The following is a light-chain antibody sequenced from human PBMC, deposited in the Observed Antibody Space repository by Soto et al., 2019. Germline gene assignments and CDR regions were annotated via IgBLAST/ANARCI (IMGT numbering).Light chain of an antibody. Sequence: EVLMTQSPATLSVSPGERATLSCRSSQSVSSTLAWYQQKPGQAPRLLIYGASTRATDIPARFSGSGSGTEFTLTINNLQSEDFAVYYCQQYNNWPLTFGGGTKVDIK. CDR1: QSVSST. V-gene: IGKV3-15*01. J-gene: IGKJ4*01. CDR3: QQYNNWPLT. CDR2: GAS.